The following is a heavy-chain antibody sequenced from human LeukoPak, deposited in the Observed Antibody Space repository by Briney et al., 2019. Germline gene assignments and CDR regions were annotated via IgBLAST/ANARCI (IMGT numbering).Heavy chain of an antibody. V-gene: IGHV3-11*06. CDR2: ISSSSSYT. Sequence: GGSLRLSCAASGFTFSDYYMSWIRQAPGKGLEWVSYISSSSSYTNYADSVKGRFTISRDNAKNSLYLQMNSLRAEDTAVYYCARRRYSSGWYVDYWGQGTLVTVPS. CDR1: GFTFSDYY. CDR3: ARRRYSSGWYVDY. D-gene: IGHD6-19*01. J-gene: IGHJ4*02.